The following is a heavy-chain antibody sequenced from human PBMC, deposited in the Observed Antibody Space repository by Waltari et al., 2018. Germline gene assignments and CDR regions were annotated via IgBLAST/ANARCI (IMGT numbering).Heavy chain of an antibody. V-gene: IGHV3-7*01. CDR3: ASTVRGEARFDP. D-gene: IGHD3-10*01. CDR2: IKQDGSEK. J-gene: IGHJ5*02. Sequence: EVQLVESGGGLVQPGGSLRPSCAASGFTFSSYWLSWVRQAPGKGLEWVANIKQDGSEKYYVDSVKGRFTISRDNAKNSLYLQMNSLRAEDTAVYYCASTVRGEARFDPWGQGTLVTVSS. CDR1: GFTFSSYW.